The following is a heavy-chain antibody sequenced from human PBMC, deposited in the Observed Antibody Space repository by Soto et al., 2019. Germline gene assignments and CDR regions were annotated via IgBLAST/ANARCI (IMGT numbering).Heavy chain of an antibody. J-gene: IGHJ6*01. CDR1: GGSISSSNW. D-gene: IGHD2-15*01. CDR3: ARAGRGYCSGGSCYSGLHGMDV. V-gene: IGHV4-4*02. CDR2: IYHSGST. Sequence: QVQLQESGPGLVKPSGTLSLTCAVSGGSISSSNWWSWVRQPPGKGLEWIGEIYHSGSTNYNPSLESRVTISVDKSKNQFPLKLSSVTAADTAVYYCARAGRGYCSGGSCYSGLHGMDVW.